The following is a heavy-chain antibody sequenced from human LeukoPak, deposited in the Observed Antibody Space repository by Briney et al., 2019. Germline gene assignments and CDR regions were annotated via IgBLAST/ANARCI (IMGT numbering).Heavy chain of an antibody. J-gene: IGHJ4*02. CDR3: AKDYDGSGYYPDDY. CDR2: ISYDGSNK. Sequence: GGSLRLSCAASGFTFSSYAMRWVRQAPGKGLEWVAVISYDGSNKYYADSVKGRFTTSRDNTKNTLYLQMNSLRTEDTAIYYCAKDYDGSGYYPDDYWGQGTLVTVSS. V-gene: IGHV3-30*18. D-gene: IGHD3-22*01. CDR1: GFTFSSYA.